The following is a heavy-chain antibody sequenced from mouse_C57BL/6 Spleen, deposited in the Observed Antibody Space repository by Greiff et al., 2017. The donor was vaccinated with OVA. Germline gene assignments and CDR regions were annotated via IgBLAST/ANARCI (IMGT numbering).Heavy chain of an antibody. CDR3: ARHGSSYGAWFAY. Sequence: EVQGVESGGGLVKPGGSLKLSCAASGFTFSDYGMHWVRQAPEKGLEWVAYISSGSSTIYYADTVKGRFTISRDNAKNTLFLQITSLRSEDTAMYYCARHGSSYGAWFAYWGQGTLVTVSA. D-gene: IGHD1-1*01. J-gene: IGHJ3*01. CDR2: ISSGSSTI. CDR1: GFTFSDYG. V-gene: IGHV5-17*01.